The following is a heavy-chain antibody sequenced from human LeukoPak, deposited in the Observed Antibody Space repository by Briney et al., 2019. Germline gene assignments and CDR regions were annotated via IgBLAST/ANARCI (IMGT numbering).Heavy chain of an antibody. CDR1: GVSISSTTYY. Sequence: SETLSLTCSVSGVSISSTTYYWSWIRQPPGKGLEWIGYIYYSGSTNYKSSLKSRVTISVDTSKNQFSLKLSSVTAADTAVYYCARGVIASGGNDFDYWGQGTLVTVSS. D-gene: IGHD6-13*01. CDR3: ARGVIASGGNDFDY. V-gene: IGHV4-61*01. J-gene: IGHJ4*02. CDR2: IYYSGST.